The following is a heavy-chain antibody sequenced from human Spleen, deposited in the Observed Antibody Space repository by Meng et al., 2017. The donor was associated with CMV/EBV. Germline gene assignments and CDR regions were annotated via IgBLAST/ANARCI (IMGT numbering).Heavy chain of an antibody. Sequence: DSGFTCNSYTMHWVRQAPGKGLEWVAVIPYDGSNKYYADSVKGRFTISRDNSKNTLHLQMNSLRAEDTAVYYCAKGFSFNGYALDIWGQGTMVTVSS. CDR1: GFTCNSYT. J-gene: IGHJ3*02. D-gene: IGHD2-8*01. CDR2: IPYDGSNK. CDR3: AKGFSFNGYALDI. V-gene: IGHV3-30*04.